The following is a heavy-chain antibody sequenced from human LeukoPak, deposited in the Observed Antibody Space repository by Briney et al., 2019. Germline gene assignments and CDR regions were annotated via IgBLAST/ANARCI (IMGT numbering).Heavy chain of an antibody. CDR2: ISRSSSEI. CDR3: VGGHDLEFEF. J-gene: IGHJ5*01. V-gene: IGHV3-48*02. D-gene: IGHD4-23*01. CDR1: GFTLSSHT. Sequence: GGSLRLSCAASGFTLSSHTMNWVRQAPGKGLEWVSDISRSSSEIHYADSVTGRFTISRDSSKNTVFLHMSGLRDDDTAVYYCVGGHDLEFEFWGQGTLVIVSS.